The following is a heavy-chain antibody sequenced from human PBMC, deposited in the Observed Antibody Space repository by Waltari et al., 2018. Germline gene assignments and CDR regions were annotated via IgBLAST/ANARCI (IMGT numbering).Heavy chain of an antibody. CDR1: GFSFSNFA. V-gene: IGHV3-23*04. D-gene: IGHD3-3*01. CDR3: AKVPYDNFWTGYFFFDL. CDR2: ITGSADKT. J-gene: IGHJ1*01. Sequence: EVRLVESGGGVVQSGESLRLSCAASGFSFSNFAMSWVRQVPGKGLEWVSYITGSADKTYDADAVRGRFTISRDNSKNTLYLQMDGLRAEDTAIYYCAKVPYDNFWTGYFFFDLWGQGAQVTVSS.